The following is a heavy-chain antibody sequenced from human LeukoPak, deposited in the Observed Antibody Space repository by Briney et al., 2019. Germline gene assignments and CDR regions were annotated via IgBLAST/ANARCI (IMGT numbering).Heavy chain of an antibody. J-gene: IGHJ4*02. V-gene: IGHV3-30-3*01. Sequence: GGSLRLSCAASGFTFSSYWMHWVRQAPGKGLEWVAVISYDGSNKYYADSVKGRFTISRDNSKNTLYLQMNSLGAEDTAVYYCARVLNYYDSSGYYFSYWGQGTLVTVSS. CDR1: GFTFSSYW. CDR3: ARVLNYYDSSGYYFSY. CDR2: ISYDGSNK. D-gene: IGHD3-22*01.